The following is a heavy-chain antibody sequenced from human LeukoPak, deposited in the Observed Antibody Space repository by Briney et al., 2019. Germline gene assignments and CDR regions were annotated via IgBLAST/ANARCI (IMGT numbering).Heavy chain of an antibody. D-gene: IGHD4-11*01. CDR3: AREATVTTDWFDP. J-gene: IGHJ5*02. CDR1: GGSISSGGYY. V-gene: IGHV4-31*03. CDR2: IYYSGST. Sequence: SETLSLTCTVSGGSISSGGYYWSWIRQHPGKGLEWIGYIYYSGSTYYNPSLKSRVAISVDTSKNQFSLKLSSVTAADTAVYYCAREATVTTDWFDPWGQGTLVTVSS.